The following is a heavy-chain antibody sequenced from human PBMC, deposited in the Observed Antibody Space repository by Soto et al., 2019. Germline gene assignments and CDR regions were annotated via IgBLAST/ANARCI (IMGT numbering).Heavy chain of an antibody. D-gene: IGHD2-2*01. V-gene: IGHV3-7*01. J-gene: IGHJ4*02. CDR3: TRVKPAASDY. CDR2: INPDGIEQ. Sequence: EVQLVEAGGGLVQPGGSLRVSCAASGFTFSTYYMNWVGQAPGKGLEWVAAINPDGIEQYYLDSVKGRFTISRDNAKNSLYLQMNSLRAEDTALYYCTRVKPAASDYWGQGTPVTVSS. CDR1: GFTFSTYY.